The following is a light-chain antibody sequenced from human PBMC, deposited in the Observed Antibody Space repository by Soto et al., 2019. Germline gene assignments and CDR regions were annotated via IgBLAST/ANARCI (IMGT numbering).Light chain of an antibody. V-gene: IGKV3-15*01. CDR3: QQYNNWPWT. J-gene: IGKJ1*01. CDR1: PSISGA. Sequence: EIGMKQAPATLSVSPGGRANLSRQASPSISGALAWYQQKPGQAPRLLIYGASTRATSFPARFSGSGSGTDFTLTISSLQSEDFAVYYCQQYNNWPWTFGQGTKVEIK. CDR2: GAS.